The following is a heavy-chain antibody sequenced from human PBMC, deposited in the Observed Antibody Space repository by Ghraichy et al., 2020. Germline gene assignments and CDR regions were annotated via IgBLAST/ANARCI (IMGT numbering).Heavy chain of an antibody. D-gene: IGHD2-2*01. CDR2: MNPNSGNT. J-gene: IGHJ5*02. V-gene: IGHV1-8*01. Sequence: ASVKVSCKASGYTFTSYDINWVRQATGQGLEWMGWMNPNSGNTGYAQKFQGRVTMTRNTSISTAYMELSSLRSEDTAVYYCARDRVYCSSASCYAYNWFDPWGQGTLVTVSS. CDR3: ARDRVYCSSASCYAYNWFDP. CDR1: GYTFTSYD.